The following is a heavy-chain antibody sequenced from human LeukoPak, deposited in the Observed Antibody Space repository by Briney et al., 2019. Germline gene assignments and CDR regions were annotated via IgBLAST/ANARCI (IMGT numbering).Heavy chain of an antibody. CDR3: ARSTRAVGARRPNWFDP. V-gene: IGHV4-59*01. CDR2: IYYSGST. Sequence: SETLSLTCTVSGGSISSYYWSWIRQPPGKGLEWIGYIYYSGSTNYNPSLKSRVTISVDTSKNQFSLKLSSVTAAGTAVYYCARSTRAVGARRPNWFDPWGQGTLVTVSS. CDR1: GGSISSYY. D-gene: IGHD1-26*01. J-gene: IGHJ5*02.